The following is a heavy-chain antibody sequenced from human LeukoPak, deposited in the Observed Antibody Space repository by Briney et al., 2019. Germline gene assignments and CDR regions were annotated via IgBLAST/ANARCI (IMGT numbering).Heavy chain of an antibody. Sequence: SETLSLTCTASGGSISSHYWSWIRQPPGKGLEWIGYIYYSGSTNYNPSLKSRVTISVDTSKNQFSLRLSSVTAADTAVYYCARSEVVPADPFDYWGQGTLVAVSS. V-gene: IGHV4-59*11. CDR3: ARSEVVPADPFDY. CDR1: GGSISSHY. CDR2: IYYSGST. J-gene: IGHJ4*02. D-gene: IGHD2-2*01.